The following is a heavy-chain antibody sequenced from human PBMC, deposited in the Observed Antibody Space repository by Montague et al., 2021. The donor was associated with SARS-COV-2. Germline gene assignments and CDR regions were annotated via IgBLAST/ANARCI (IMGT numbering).Heavy chain of an antibody. D-gene: IGHD1-1*01. J-gene: IGHJ6*02. CDR3: ARAKNDYTGNDWYFYGMDV. CDR1: GFTLSYYE. CDR2: ISGSAGTI. V-gene: IGHV3-48*03. Sequence: SLRLSCAASGFTLSYYEMNWVRQAPGKGLEWVSYISGSAGTIYYADSVKGRFTISRDNAKNSLYLQMNSLRAEDTAVYYCARAKNDYTGNDWYFYGMDVWGPGTTDTFSS.